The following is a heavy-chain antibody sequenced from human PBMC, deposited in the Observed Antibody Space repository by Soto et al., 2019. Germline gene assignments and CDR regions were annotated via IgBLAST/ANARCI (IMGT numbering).Heavy chain of an antibody. J-gene: IGHJ6*02. Sequence: QITLKESGPTLVKPTQTLTLTCTFSGFSLTSGVVGVGWIRQPPGEALEWLALIYWNDEQYYNPSLRNRLTINRDTTNNQVVLTLTTMDPVDTATYYCAHRLPGPSGYDVWGQGTTVTVSS. CDR1: GFSLTSGVVG. V-gene: IGHV2-5*01. D-gene: IGHD6-13*01. CDR3: AHRLPGPSGYDV. CDR2: IYWNDEQ.